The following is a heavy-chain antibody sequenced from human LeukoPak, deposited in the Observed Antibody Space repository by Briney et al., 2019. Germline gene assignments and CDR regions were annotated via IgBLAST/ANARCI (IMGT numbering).Heavy chain of an antibody. CDR1: GGIFSSYA. CDR2: IIPIFGTA. D-gene: IGHD3-16*02. J-gene: IGHJ3*02. Sequence: EASVKVSCKASGGIFSSYAISWVRQAPGQGLEWMGGIIPIFGTANYAQKFQGRVTITADESTSTAYMELSSLRSEDTAVYYCARELSWAFDIWGQGTMVTVSS. CDR3: ARELSWAFDI. V-gene: IGHV1-69*01.